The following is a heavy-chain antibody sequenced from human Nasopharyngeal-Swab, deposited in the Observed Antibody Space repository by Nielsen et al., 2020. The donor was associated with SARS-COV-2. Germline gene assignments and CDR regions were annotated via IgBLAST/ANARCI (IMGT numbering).Heavy chain of an antibody. V-gene: IGHV1-8*01. D-gene: IGHD1-1*01. J-gene: IGHJ4*02. CDR3: ARGPRPKRHLDY. CDR2: MNLDSGDT. CDR1: GYTFASFD. Sequence: ASVKLSCKTSGYTFASFDINWVRQATGRGLEWVGWMNLDSGDTHYAQEFQGKVTLTRDTSRSTAYIELSSLRSEDTAVYYCARGPRPKRHLDYWGQGTLVTVSS.